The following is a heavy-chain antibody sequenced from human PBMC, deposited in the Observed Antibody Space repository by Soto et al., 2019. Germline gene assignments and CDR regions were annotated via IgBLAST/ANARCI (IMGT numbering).Heavy chain of an antibody. CDR3: ARGCIAVTTHLCY. D-gene: IGHD4-17*01. CDR1: GYTFNTYG. CDR2: INPYNGNT. V-gene: IGHV1-18*01. Sequence: QVLLVQSGPEIEKPGASVKVSCKASGYTFNTYGITWVRQAPGQGLEWMGWINPYNGNTKFAQKLQDRVTMTTATSTSTAYMELASLRSDDTAVYYCARGCIAVTTHLCYWGQGTLVTVSS. J-gene: IGHJ4*02.